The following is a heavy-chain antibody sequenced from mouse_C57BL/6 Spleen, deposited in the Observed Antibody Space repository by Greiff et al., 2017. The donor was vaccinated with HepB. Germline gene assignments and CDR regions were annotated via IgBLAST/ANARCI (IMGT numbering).Heavy chain of an antibody. CDR3: TTWGGYDEGDFDY. CDR1: GFNIKDYY. D-gene: IGHD2-2*01. V-gene: IGHV14-1*01. CDR2: IDPEDGDT. J-gene: IGHJ2*01. Sequence: VQLQQSGAELVRPGASVKLSCTASGFNIKDYYMHWVKQRPEQGLEWIGRIDPEDGDTEYAPKFQGKATMIADTSSNTAYLQLSSLTSEDTAVYYCTTWGGYDEGDFDYWGQGTTLTVSS.